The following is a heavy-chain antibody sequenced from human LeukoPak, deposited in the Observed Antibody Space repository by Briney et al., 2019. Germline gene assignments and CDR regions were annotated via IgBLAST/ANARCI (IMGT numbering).Heavy chain of an antibody. CDR3: VRVGWPQGSWFDP. CDR1: GYTSTSYY. J-gene: IGHJ5*02. V-gene: IGHV1-46*01. CDR2: INPSGGST. D-gene: IGHD1-26*01. Sequence: ASVKVSCKASGYTSTSYYMHWVRQAPGQGLEWMGIINPSGGSTSYAQKFQGRVTMTRDTSTSTVYMELSSLRSEDTAVYYCVRVGWPQGSWFDPWGQGTLVTVSS.